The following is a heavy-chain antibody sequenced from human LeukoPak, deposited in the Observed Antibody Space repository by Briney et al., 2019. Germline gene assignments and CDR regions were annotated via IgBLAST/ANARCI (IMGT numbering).Heavy chain of an antibody. Sequence: ASVKVSCKASGYTFTSYDINWVRQATGQGLEWMGWMNPNSGNTGYAQKFQGRVTMTRSTSISTAYMELSSLRSEDTAVYYCARALDYGDYETYYYYYMDVWGKGTTVTVSS. CDR3: ARALDYGDYETYYYYYMDV. CDR2: MNPNSGNT. V-gene: IGHV1-8*01. J-gene: IGHJ6*03. CDR1: GYTFTSYD. D-gene: IGHD4-17*01.